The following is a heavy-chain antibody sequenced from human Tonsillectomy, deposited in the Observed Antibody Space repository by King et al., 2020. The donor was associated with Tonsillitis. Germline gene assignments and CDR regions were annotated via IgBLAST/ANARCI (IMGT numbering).Heavy chain of an antibody. D-gene: IGHD3-22*01. CDR1: GGSISSSTYY. CDR2: IYYSGST. Sequence: QLQLQESGPGLVKPSETLSLSCTVSGGSISSSTYYWGWIRQPPGKGLEWIGNIYYSGSTYYNPSLKSRVTISVDTSKNQFSLKLSSVTAADTAVYYCARLWYYDSSGYYYILDYWGQGTLVTVSS. J-gene: IGHJ4*02. CDR3: ARLWYYDSSGYYYILDY. V-gene: IGHV4-39*01.